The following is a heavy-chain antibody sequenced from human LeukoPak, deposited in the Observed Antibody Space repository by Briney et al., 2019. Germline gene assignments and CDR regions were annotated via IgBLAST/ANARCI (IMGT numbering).Heavy chain of an antibody. CDR3: ARGLYSGSYYSDY. CDR1: GFTFSNYW. CDR2: INSDGSST. V-gene: IGHV3-74*01. D-gene: IGHD1-26*01. J-gene: IGHJ4*02. Sequence: GGSLRLSCAASGFTFSNYWMHWVRQAPGEGLVWVSRINSDGSSTSYADSVKGRFTISRDNTKNTLYLQMNSLRAEDAAVYYCARGLYSGSYYSDYWGQGTLATVSS.